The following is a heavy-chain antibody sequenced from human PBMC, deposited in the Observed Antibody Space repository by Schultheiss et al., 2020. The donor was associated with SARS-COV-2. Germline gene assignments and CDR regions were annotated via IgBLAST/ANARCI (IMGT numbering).Heavy chain of an antibody. Sequence: GGSLRLSCAASGFTFSSYAMHWVRQAPGKGLEWVAVISYDGSNKYYADSVKGRFTISRDNSKNTLYLQMNSLRAEDTAVYYCARLSLPDFWSGSPVGMDVWGQGTTVTVSS. CDR3: ARLSLPDFWSGSPVGMDV. J-gene: IGHJ6*02. CDR1: GFTFSSYA. D-gene: IGHD3-3*01. CDR2: ISYDGSNK. V-gene: IGHV3-30-3*01.